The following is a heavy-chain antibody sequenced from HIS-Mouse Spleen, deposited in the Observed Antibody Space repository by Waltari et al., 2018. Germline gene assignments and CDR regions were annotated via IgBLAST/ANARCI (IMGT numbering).Heavy chain of an antibody. CDR1: VGSISSSSYY. D-gene: IGHD6-13*01. CDR2: IYYSGSN. J-gene: IGHJ2*01. Sequence: QLQLQESGPGLVKPSETLSLTCTVSVGSISSSSYYWGWIRQPPGKGLEWIGSIYYSGSNYYNRTRKLRVTISVDTSKNQFSLKRSSVTAADTAVYYCAREIPYSSSWYDWYFDLWGRGTLVTVSS. CDR3: AREIPYSSSWYDWYFDL. V-gene: IGHV4-39*07.